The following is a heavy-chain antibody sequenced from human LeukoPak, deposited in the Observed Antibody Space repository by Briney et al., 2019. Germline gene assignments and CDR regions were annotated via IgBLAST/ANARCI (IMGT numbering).Heavy chain of an antibody. CDR3: ATRSSSWRAFDI. V-gene: IGHV1-8*01. Sequence: GASVKVSCKASGYTFTRFDINWVRQATGQGLEWMGWMDPNSGNTGYAQKFQGRVTMTRHTSITTAYMELSSLRFEDTAVYYCATRSSSWRAFDIWGQGTMVTVSS. CDR2: MDPNSGNT. D-gene: IGHD6-13*01. CDR1: GYTFTRFD. J-gene: IGHJ3*02.